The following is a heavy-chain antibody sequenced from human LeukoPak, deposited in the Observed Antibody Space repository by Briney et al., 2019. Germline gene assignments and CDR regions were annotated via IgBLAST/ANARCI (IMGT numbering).Heavy chain of an antibody. CDR1: GFTVSSNY. CDR3: ARDRSQTAYYFDY. J-gene: IGHJ4*02. Sequence: PGGSLRLSCAASGFTVSSNYMSWVRQAPGKGLEWVSVIYSGGSTYYADSVKGRFTISRDNSKNTLCLQMNSLRAEDTAVYYCARDRSQTAYYFDYWGQGTLVTVSS. V-gene: IGHV3-66*01. D-gene: IGHD1-26*01. CDR2: IYSGGST.